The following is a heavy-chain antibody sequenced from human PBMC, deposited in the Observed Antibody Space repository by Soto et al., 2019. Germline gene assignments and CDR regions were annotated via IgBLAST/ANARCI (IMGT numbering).Heavy chain of an antibody. CDR2: IYYSGST. J-gene: IGHJ4*02. V-gene: IGHV4-31*03. Sequence: QVQLQESGPGLVKPSPTLSLTCTVSGGSISSGGYYWSWIRQHPGKGLEWIGYIYYSGSTYYNPSLKSRVTISVDTSKNQFSLKLSSVTAADTAVYYCATTRSVPAAMGVFDYWGQGTLVTVSS. CDR3: ATTRSVPAAMGVFDY. D-gene: IGHD2-2*01. CDR1: GGSISSGGYY.